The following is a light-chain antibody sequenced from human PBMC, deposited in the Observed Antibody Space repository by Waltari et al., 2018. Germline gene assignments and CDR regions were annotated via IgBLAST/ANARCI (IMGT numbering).Light chain of an antibody. J-gene: IGLJ2*01. CDR3: STWDYTLSGLV. CDR2: GKS. Sequence: QSALTQEASVSGTVGQKVTLSCSGNNNNIGTYTVGWYQQISHGVPKPVMFGKSLPSGFPDCVSAPKSGTTASLSISCLQPEDEAHYYCSTWDYTLSGLVFGGGTKLTVL. V-gene: IGLV1-44*01. CDR1: NNNIGTYT.